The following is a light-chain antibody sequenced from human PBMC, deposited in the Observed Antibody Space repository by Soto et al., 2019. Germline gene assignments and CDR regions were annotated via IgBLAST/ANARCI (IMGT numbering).Light chain of an antibody. V-gene: IGKV3-20*01. J-gene: IGKJ2*01. CDR3: QQYGSSPPKYT. CDR2: GTS. Sequence: EIVLTQSPGTLSLSPGERATLSCRASQSVSSNYLAWYQQKPGQAPRLLIYGTSNTATDIPDRFSGSGSGTDFTLTISRLEPEDFAVYYCQQYGSSPPKYTFGQGTKLEIK. CDR1: QSVSSNY.